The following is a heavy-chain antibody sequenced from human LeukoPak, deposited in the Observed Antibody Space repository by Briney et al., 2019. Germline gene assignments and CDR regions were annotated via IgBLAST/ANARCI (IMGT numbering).Heavy chain of an antibody. J-gene: IGHJ4*02. V-gene: IGHV1-69*06. CDR3: ARDESGSGSYFDY. CDR1: GGTFSIYA. Sequence: ASVKVSCKASGGTFSIYAISWVRQAPGQGLEWMGGIIPIFGTANYAQKFQGRVTITADKSTSTAYMELSSLRSEDTAVYYCARDESGSGSYFDYWGQGTLVTVSS. D-gene: IGHD3-10*01. CDR2: IIPIFGTA.